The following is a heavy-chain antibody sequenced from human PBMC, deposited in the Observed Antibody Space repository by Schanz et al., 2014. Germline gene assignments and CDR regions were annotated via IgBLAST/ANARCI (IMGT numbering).Heavy chain of an antibody. D-gene: IGHD3-22*01. J-gene: IGHJ5*02. CDR2: ISYSGNT. CDR3: ARPSSVVGITGWFDT. V-gene: IGHV4-39*01. CDR1: GTSITSSTYY. Sequence: QLQLRESGPGLVKPSETLSLICSVSGTSITSSTYYWGWIRQPPGKGPEWIGSISYSGNTYYTPPLKSRFPISLDTSKTQFPLKLPSVTAADTAVYYCARPSSVVGITGWFDTWGQGTLVTVSS.